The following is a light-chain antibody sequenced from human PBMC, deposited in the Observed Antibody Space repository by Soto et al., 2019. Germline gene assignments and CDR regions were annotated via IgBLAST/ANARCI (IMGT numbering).Light chain of an antibody. CDR3: TSYRSGSTPVV. V-gene: IGLV2-14*01. Sequence: QSALTQPASVSGSPGQAITISCTGTSSDVGGYDSVSWYQQFPGKAPKLIIYVVFNRPSGVSNRFSGSKSDNTASLTISGLQAEDEADYYCTSYRSGSTPVVFGGGTQLTVL. CDR2: VVF. CDR1: SSDVGGYDS. J-gene: IGLJ2*01.